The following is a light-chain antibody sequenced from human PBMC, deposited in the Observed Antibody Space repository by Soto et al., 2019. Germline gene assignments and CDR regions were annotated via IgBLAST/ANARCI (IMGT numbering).Light chain of an antibody. CDR2: DNN. CDR3: RTWDSSLSAVV. CDR1: SSNLGNNY. Sequence: QSVLTQPPSVSAAPGQKVTISCSGSSSNLGNNYVSWFQQLPGTAPKLLIFDNNKRPSGIPDRFSGSKSVTSATLGITGLQAGDEADYYCRTWDSSLSAVVFGGGTKLTVL. J-gene: IGLJ2*01. V-gene: IGLV1-51*01.